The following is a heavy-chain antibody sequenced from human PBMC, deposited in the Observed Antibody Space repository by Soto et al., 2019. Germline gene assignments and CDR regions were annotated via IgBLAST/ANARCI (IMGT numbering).Heavy chain of an antibody. Sequence: VQLVESGGELVQPGGSLRLSCAASGFTFSNYWMHWVRQAPGKGLVWVSRINRDGSTTTYADSVRGRFTISRDNAKNTLSLQMNSLRDDDTAVYYCTMDLTGRQDYWGQGALVTVSS. J-gene: IGHJ4*01. CDR3: TMDLTGRQDY. CDR1: GFTFSNYW. CDR2: INRDGSTT. D-gene: IGHD1-20*01. V-gene: IGHV3-74*01.